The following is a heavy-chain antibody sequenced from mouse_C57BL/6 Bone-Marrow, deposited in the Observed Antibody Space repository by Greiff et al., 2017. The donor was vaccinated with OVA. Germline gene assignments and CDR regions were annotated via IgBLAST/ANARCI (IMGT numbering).Heavy chain of an antibody. J-gene: IGHJ1*03. V-gene: IGHV1-64*01. CDR3: ARDSNYVYWYFDV. CDR1: GYTFTSYW. D-gene: IGHD2-5*01. Sequence: VQLQQPGAELVKPGASVKLSCKASGYTFTSYWMHWVKQRPGQGLEWIGMIHPNSGSTNYNEKFKSKATLTVDKSSSTAYMQLSSLTSEDSAVYDCARDSNYVYWYFDVWGTGTTVTVSS. CDR2: IHPNSGST.